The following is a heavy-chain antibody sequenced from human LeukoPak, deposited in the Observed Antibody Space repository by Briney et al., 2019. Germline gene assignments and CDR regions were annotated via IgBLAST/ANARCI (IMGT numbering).Heavy chain of an antibody. J-gene: IGHJ4*02. CDR1: GFTFSNYG. D-gene: IGHD1-26*01. CDR2: ISYDGNNK. CDR3: AKKGATTGDFDY. Sequence: PGRSLRLSCAASGFTFSNYGMHWVRQAPGKGLEWVAVISYDGNNKYYADSVKGRFTISRDNSKNTLFLQMNSLRADDTAVYYCAKKGATTGDFDYWGQGTLVTVSS. V-gene: IGHV3-30*18.